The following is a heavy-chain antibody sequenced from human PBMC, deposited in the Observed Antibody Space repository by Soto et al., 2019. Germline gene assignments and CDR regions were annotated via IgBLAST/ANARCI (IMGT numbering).Heavy chain of an antibody. V-gene: IGHV3-23*01. CDR3: AKDLHLYGMDV. Sequence: EVQLLESGGGLVQPGGSLRLSCVASGFNFRGYYMAWVRQAPGKGPEWVSGTSPASDNTQSADSVTGRFTISRDNSKNTLFLQMDSLRAEDTAVYYWAKDLHLYGMDVWGQGTTVTVSS. J-gene: IGHJ6*02. CDR1: GFNFRGYY. CDR2: TSPASDNT.